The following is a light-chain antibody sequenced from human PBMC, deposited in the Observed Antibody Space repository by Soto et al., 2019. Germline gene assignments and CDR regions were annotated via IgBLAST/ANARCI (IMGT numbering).Light chain of an antibody. CDR3: QQYYSNPRT. CDR1: QSVLYTSDNKSY. J-gene: IGKJ1*01. CDR2: WAS. V-gene: IGKV4-1*01. Sequence: DIVMTQSPDSLAVSLGERATINCKSSQSVLYTSDNKSYLSWYQHKPGQPPKLLIYWASTRESGVPDRFSGSGSGTDFTLTISSLQAEDVAVYYCQQYYSNPRTFGQGTRVEIK.